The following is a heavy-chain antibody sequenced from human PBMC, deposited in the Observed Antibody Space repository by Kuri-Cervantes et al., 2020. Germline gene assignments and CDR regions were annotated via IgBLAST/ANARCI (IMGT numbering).Heavy chain of an antibody. CDR2: ISSSGSYI. Sequence: GGSLRLSCAASGFTFSSYSMNWVRQAPGKGLEWVSSISSSGSYIYYADSVKGRFTISRDNSKNTLYLQMNSLRAEDTAVYYCARESRDSGSSPALDYWGQGTLVTVSS. CDR3: ARESRDSGSSPALDY. D-gene: IGHD1-26*01. CDR1: GFTFSSYS. V-gene: IGHV3-21*01. J-gene: IGHJ4*02.